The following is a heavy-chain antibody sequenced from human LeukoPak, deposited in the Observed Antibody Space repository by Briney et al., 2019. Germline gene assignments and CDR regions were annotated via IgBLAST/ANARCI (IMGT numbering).Heavy chain of an antibody. CDR3: ARDGSGGYYYHYMDV. CDR1: GFTFSSYE. D-gene: IGHD3-10*01. J-gene: IGHJ6*03. V-gene: IGHV4-59*12. CDR2: ISYSGST. Sequence: GSLRLSCAASGFTFSSYEMNWVRQSPGKGLEWIGFISYSGSTHYGPSLKSRVTISVDTSKNRFSLKLSSVTAADTAVYYCARDGSGGYYYHYMDVWGKGPMVTVSS.